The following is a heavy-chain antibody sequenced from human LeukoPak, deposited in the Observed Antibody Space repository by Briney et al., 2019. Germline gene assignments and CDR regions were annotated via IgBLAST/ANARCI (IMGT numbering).Heavy chain of an antibody. Sequence: SETLSLTCAVYGGSFSGYYWSWIRQPPGKGLEWIGEINHSGSTNYNPSLKSRVTISVDTSKNQFSLKLSSVTAADTAVYYCARVNRRLLPYGSGSYYGGYYYGMDVWGQGTTVTVSS. J-gene: IGHJ6*02. CDR3: ARVNRRLLPYGSGSYYGGYYYGMDV. D-gene: IGHD3-10*01. CDR1: GGSFSGYY. V-gene: IGHV4-34*01. CDR2: INHSGST.